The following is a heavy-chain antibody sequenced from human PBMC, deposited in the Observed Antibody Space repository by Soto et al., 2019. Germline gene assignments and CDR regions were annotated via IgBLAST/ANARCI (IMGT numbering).Heavy chain of an antibody. J-gene: IGHJ6*02. V-gene: IGHV3-23*01. CDR2: ISGSGGST. Sequence: GGSLRLSCAASGFTFSSYAMSWVRQAPGKGLEWVGGISGSGGSTYYAASVNGRFPISRDNSKNTLYLQKNSLRAEETAVYYCAKALGYCSSTSCPRRYYYGMDVWGQGTTVTVSS. D-gene: IGHD2-2*01. CDR3: AKALGYCSSTSCPRRYYYGMDV. CDR1: GFTFSSYA.